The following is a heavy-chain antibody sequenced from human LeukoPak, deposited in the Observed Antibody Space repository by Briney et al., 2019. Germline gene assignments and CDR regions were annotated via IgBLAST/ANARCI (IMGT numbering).Heavy chain of an antibody. J-gene: IGHJ5*02. CDR3: ASHYYASRGYFFDP. CDR2: VYHTGST. V-gene: IGHV4-38-2*01. CDR1: GYTIGSWYY. D-gene: IGHD3-22*01. Sequence: SETLSLTCAVSGYTIGSWYYCVLIRHPPGKGLEWIGSVYHTGSTYYDPSLKSRVTISLDESKNQVSLKLTSLSAADPAVYYCASHYYASRGYFFDPWGRGSLVTVSS.